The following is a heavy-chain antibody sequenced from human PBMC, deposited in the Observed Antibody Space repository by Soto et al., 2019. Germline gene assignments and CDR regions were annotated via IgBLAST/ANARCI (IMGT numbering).Heavy chain of an antibody. V-gene: IGHV3-33*01. J-gene: IGHJ6*03. CDR2: IWYDGSNK. CDR1: GFTFSSYG. D-gene: IGHD1-26*01. CDR3: ARDPRSYYYYYYMDV. Sequence: GGSLRLSCAASGFTFSSYGMHWVRQAPGKGLEWVAVIWYDGSNKYYADSVKGRFTISRDNSKNTLYLQMNSLRAEDTAVYYCARDPRSYYYYYYMDVWGKGTTVTVSS.